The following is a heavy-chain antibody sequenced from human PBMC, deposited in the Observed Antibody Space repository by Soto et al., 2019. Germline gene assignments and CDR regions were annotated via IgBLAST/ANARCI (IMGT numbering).Heavy chain of an antibody. V-gene: IGHV3-11*01. CDR1: GFTFSDNY. Sequence: QVQLVESGGGLVKPGGSLRLSCVGSGFTFSDNYISWIRQAPGKGLEWLSYISSSGTTIYYADSVKGRFTMSRDNAKNSVFLQMKSLRAEEKAVYYCAREAGKVDYWGQGTLVTVSS. CDR2: ISSSGTTI. CDR3: AREAGKVDY. D-gene: IGHD6-19*01. J-gene: IGHJ4*02.